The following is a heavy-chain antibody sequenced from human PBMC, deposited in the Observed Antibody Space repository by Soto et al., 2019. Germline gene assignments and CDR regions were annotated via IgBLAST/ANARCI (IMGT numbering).Heavy chain of an antibody. Sequence: GGSLRLSCAASGFTFSNALMNWVRQAPGKGLEWVGRIKSKTDGGTTDYAAPVKGRFTISRDDSKNTLYLQMNSLKTEDTAVYYCTTGPYYYGSGTSDYWGQGTLVTVSS. J-gene: IGHJ4*02. CDR1: GFTFSNAL. V-gene: IGHV3-15*07. D-gene: IGHD3-10*01. CDR2: IKSKTDGGTT. CDR3: TTGPYYYGSGTSDY.